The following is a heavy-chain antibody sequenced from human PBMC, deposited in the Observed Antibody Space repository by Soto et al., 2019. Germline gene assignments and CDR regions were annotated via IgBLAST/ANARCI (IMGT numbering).Heavy chain of an antibody. Sequence: QVQLVQAGAEVKKPGSSVKVSCKASGGTFSSSALSWVRQAPGQGLEWVGGIVPMYDTPVYAQKFQDRVTITAEESTSTGHMELTSKRSDYTAVYSCARELGSRPVSGSAAFVTWGQGTMVTVSS. V-gene: IGHV1-69*01. J-gene: IGHJ3*01. CDR2: IVPMYDTP. D-gene: IGHD3-3*02. CDR1: GGTFSSSA. CDR3: ARELGSRPVSGSAAFVT.